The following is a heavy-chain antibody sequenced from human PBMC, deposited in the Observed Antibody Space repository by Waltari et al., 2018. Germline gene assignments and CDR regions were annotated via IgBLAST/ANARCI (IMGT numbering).Heavy chain of an antibody. J-gene: IGHJ4*02. Sequence: QVQVHQWGAGLLKPSETLSLSCGVSVASFSPYYWRCIRQSPGKGLEWLGEINPSGTTNYNPSLRSRITMSVDTSKRQFSLRLTSITAADAAVYYCARGLLWFGELKNFDYWGQGTLVTVSS. CDR1: VASFSPYY. CDR3: ARGLLWFGELKNFDY. V-gene: IGHV4-34*01. CDR2: INPSGTT. D-gene: IGHD3-10*01.